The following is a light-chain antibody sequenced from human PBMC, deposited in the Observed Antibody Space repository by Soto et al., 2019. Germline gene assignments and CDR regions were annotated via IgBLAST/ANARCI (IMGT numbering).Light chain of an antibody. V-gene: IGLV1-44*01. Sequence: QSVLTQPPSASGTPGQRVTISCCGSSSNIESNTVNWYQQLPGMAPKLLIFSNKQRPSGVSDRISGSKSGTSASLAISGLQSEDEADYYCATWDDSLSGWVFGGGTKLTVL. CDR2: SNK. CDR3: ATWDDSLSGWV. CDR1: SSNIESNT. J-gene: IGLJ3*02.